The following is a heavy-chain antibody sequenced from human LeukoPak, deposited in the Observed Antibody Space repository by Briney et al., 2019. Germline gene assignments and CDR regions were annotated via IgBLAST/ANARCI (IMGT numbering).Heavy chain of an antibody. D-gene: IGHD3-10*01. CDR1: GYTFTSYD. CDR3: ARVFRGSGSYLLGTQMSMDLDV. Sequence: ASVKVSCKASGYTFTSYDINWVRQATGQGLEWMGWMNPNSGNTGYAQKFQGRVTMTRNTSISTAYMELSSLRSEDTAVYYCARVFRGSGSYLLGTQMSMDLDVWGKGTTVTISS. J-gene: IGHJ6*04. V-gene: IGHV1-8*01. CDR2: MNPNSGNT.